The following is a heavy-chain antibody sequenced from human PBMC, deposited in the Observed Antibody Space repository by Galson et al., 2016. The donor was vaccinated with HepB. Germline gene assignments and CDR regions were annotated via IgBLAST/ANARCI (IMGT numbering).Heavy chain of an antibody. CDR3: ARSFGRTSSLFVDS. V-gene: IGHV3-23*01. CDR1: GFTLNGHA. J-gene: IGHJ4*02. D-gene: IGHD3-3*01. Sequence: SLRLSCAASGFTLNGHAMSLVRQATGTGLEWVSGISGSSGITFYADSVEGRFIISRDTSKNILYLHMNSLRVEDTAMYFCARSFGRTSSLFVDSWGQGTLVTVSS. CDR2: ISGSSGIT.